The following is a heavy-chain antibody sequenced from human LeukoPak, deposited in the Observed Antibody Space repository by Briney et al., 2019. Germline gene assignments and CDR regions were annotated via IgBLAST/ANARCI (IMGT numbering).Heavy chain of an antibody. CDR1: GYTFTSYD. CDR2: MNPNSGNT. J-gene: IGHJ3*02. D-gene: IGHD3-3*01. V-gene: IGHV1-8*03. CDR3: ARGGRITIFGVVTNDAFDI. Sequence: ASVKVSCKASGYTFTSYDINWVRQATGQGLEWMGWMNPNSGNTGYAQKFQGRVTITRITSISTAYMELSSLRSEDTAVYYCARGGRITIFGVVTNDAFDIWGQGAMVTVSS.